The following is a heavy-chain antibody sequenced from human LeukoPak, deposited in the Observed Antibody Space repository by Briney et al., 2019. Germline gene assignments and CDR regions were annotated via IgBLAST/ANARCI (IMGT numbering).Heavy chain of an antibody. Sequence: GGSLRLSCAASGFTFSSYWMSWVRQAPGKGLEWVANIKQDGSEKYYVDSVKGRFTISRDNAKNSLYLQMNSLRAEDTAVYYCAMHTCFGELLARYHYYYMDVWGKGTTVTVSS. CDR3: AMHTCFGELLARYHYYYMDV. V-gene: IGHV3-7*01. CDR1: GFTFSSYW. D-gene: IGHD3-10*01. CDR2: IKQDGSEK. J-gene: IGHJ6*03.